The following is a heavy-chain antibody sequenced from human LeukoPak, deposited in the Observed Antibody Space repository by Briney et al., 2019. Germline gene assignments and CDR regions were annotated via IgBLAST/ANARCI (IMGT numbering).Heavy chain of an antibody. CDR1: GYTFPSYY. J-gene: IGHJ5*02. D-gene: IGHD3-22*01. CDR2: INPSGGST. CDR3: APSSGYYNWFDP. Sequence: RASVKVSCKASGYTFPSYYMHWVRQAPGQGLEWMGIINPSGGSTSYAQKFQGRVTMTRDTSTSTVYMELSSLRSEDTAVYYCAPSSGYYNWFDPWGQGTLVTVSS. V-gene: IGHV1-46*01.